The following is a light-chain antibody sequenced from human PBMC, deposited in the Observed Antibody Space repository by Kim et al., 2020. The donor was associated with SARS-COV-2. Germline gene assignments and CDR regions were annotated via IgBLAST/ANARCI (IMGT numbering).Light chain of an antibody. CDR1: QSVSSN. V-gene: IGKV3-15*01. CDR2: GAS. Sequence: EIVMTQSPATLAVSPGERATLSCRASQSVSSNLAWYNQKTGQPPRLLIYGASTGATGIPARFSGSGSGTEFTLTISSLQSEDLALYYCQQYNNWPLTFGGGTKVDIK. CDR3: QQYNNWPLT. J-gene: IGKJ4*01.